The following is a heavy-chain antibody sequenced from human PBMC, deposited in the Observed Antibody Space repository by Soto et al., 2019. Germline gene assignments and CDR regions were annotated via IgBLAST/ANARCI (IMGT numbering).Heavy chain of an antibody. CDR1: GFTFSSYS. CDR3: ARDHGYCSGGSCYNWFDP. Sequence: GGSLRLSCAASGFTFSSYSMNWVRQAPGKGLEWVSYISSSSSTIYYADSVKGRFTISRDNAKNSLYLQMNSLRAEDTAVYYCARDHGYCSGGSCYNWFDPWGQGTLVTVSS. D-gene: IGHD2-15*01. J-gene: IGHJ5*02. V-gene: IGHV3-48*01. CDR2: ISSSSSTI.